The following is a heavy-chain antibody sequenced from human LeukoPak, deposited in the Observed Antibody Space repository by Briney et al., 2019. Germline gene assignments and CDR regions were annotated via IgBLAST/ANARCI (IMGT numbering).Heavy chain of an antibody. D-gene: IGHD6-19*01. Sequence: GGSLRLSCAASGFTVSSNYMSWVRKAPGKGLEWVSAISGSGGSTYYADSVKGRFTISRDNSKNTLYLQMNSLRAEDTAVYYCAKEYSSGPAPDYWGQGTLVTVSS. V-gene: IGHV3-23*01. CDR1: GFTVSSNY. J-gene: IGHJ4*02. CDR3: AKEYSSGPAPDY. CDR2: ISGSGGST.